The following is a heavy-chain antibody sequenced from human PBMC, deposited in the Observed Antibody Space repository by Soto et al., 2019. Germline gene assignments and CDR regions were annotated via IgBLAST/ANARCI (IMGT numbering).Heavy chain of an antibody. Sequence: QSQTLSLTCAISGDSVSSNSVAWNWIRQSPSRGLEWLGRTYYRSKWYNDYAVSVKSRITINPDTSKNQFSLQLNSVTPEDTAVYYCAREKVYYYDSSGYYYYYGMDVWGQGTTVTVSS. CDR3: AREKVYYYDSSGYYYYYGMDV. CDR2: TYYRSKWYN. J-gene: IGHJ6*02. D-gene: IGHD3-22*01. V-gene: IGHV6-1*01. CDR1: GDSVSSNSVA.